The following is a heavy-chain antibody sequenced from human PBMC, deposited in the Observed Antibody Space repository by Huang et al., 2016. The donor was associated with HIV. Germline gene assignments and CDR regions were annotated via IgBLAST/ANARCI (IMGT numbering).Heavy chain of an antibody. CDR2: IYPGDSAT. D-gene: IGHD2-2*01. CDR1: GYTFNGYW. V-gene: IGHV5-51*01. J-gene: IGHJ3*02. CDR3: ARQGVGDFVVEPTGLGAFDI. Sequence: EVQLVQSGAVVKKPGESLKISCKGSGYTFNGYWIGWVRQMPGKGLECMRIIYPGDSATTYSPSFQCQVTISADKSISTAYLQWSGLKASDTAMYYCARQGVGDFVVEPTGLGAFDIWGQGTMVTVSS.